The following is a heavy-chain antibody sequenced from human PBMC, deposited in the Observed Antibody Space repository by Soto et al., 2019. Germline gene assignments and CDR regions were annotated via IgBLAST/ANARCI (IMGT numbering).Heavy chain of an antibody. J-gene: IGHJ4*02. V-gene: IGHV3-30*18. D-gene: IGHD6-19*01. CDR3: AKDVYSSGWFFDY. Sequence: PGGSLRLSCAASGFTFSSYGMHWVRQAPGKGLEWVAVISYDGSNKYYADSVKGRFTISRDNSKNTLYLQMNSLRAEDTAVYYCAKDVYSSGWFFDYWGQGTLVTVS. CDR1: GFTFSSYG. CDR2: ISYDGSNK.